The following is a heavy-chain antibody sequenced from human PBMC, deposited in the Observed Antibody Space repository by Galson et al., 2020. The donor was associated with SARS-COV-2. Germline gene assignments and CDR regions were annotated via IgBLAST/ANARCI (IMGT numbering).Heavy chain of an antibody. J-gene: IGHJ4*02. D-gene: IGHD6-13*01. CDR3: AGETDEYTSSWYDY. V-gene: IGHV3-30*15. CDR1: GFTFSNYP. Sequence: GESLKISCAASGFTFSNYPMHWVRQAPGQGLEWVAIISYDGSNKHYADSVKGRFTISRDNSKNTLYLPMSSLGPEDTAVYYCAGETDEYTSSWYDYWGQGTLVTVSS. CDR2: ISYDGSNK.